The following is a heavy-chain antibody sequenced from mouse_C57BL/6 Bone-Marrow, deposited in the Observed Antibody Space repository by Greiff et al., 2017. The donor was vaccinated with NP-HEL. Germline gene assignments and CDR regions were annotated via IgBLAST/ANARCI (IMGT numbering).Heavy chain of an antibody. CDR3: ARKLLTLYAMDY. J-gene: IGHJ4*01. CDR2: INPNNGGT. CDR1: GYTFTDYN. V-gene: IGHV1-18*01. D-gene: IGHD5-5*01. Sequence: VHVKQSGPELVKPGASVKIPCKASGYTFTDYNMDWVKQSHGKSLEWIGDINPNNGGTIYNQKFKGKATLTVDKSSSTAYMELRSLTSEDTAVYYCARKLLTLYAMDYWGQGTSVTVSS.